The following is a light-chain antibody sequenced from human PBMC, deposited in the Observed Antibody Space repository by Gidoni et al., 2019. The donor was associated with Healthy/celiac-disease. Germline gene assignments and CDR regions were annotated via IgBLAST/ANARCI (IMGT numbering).Light chain of an antibody. Sequence: DIQMTHSPSSLSASVGDRVTITCRASQSISSYVNWYQQKPGKAPKLLIYAASSLQSGVPSRFSGSGSGTDFTLTISSLQPEDFATYYCQQSYSTPCSFGQGTKLEIK. CDR2: AAS. V-gene: IGKV1-39*01. CDR1: QSISSY. J-gene: IGKJ2*04. CDR3: QQSYSTPCS.